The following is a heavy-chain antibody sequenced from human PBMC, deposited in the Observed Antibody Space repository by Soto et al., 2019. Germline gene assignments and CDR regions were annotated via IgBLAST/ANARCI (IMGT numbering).Heavy chain of an antibody. CDR3: AGTTSHHWLYMDV. CDR1: GYSVPGNSAA. J-gene: IGHJ6*03. D-gene: IGHD1-1*01. CDR2: TYYRSMWYN. V-gene: IGHV6-1*01. Sequence: SHTLSLTCVLSGYSVPGNSAACNCIRLSPSRGLEWLARTYYRSMWYNDYAVSVKSRITVNADTSKNQFSLQLTSVTPEDTAIYYCAGTTSHHWLYMDVWGRGTTVTVSS.